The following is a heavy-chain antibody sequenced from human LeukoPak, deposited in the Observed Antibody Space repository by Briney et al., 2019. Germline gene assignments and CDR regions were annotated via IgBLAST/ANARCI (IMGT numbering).Heavy chain of an antibody. CDR3: ARAGHRRYYYDGGYDY. V-gene: IGHV1-18*01. CDR2: ISAYNGYT. J-gene: IGHJ4*02. Sequence: ASVKVSCKASDYTFTNYGISWVRQAPGQGLEWMGWISAYNGYTHYAQKVQGRVTMTTDTSTSTAYMELRSLRSDDTAVYYCARAGHRRYYYDGGYDYWGQGTLVTVSS. CDR1: DYTFTNYG. D-gene: IGHD3-22*01.